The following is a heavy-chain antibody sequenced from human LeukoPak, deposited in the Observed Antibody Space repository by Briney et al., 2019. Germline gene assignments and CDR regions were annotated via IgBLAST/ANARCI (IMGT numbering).Heavy chain of an antibody. CDR2: IYHSGST. D-gene: IGHD4-17*01. J-gene: IGHJ4*02. CDR1: GXSISSGGYS. V-gene: IGHV4-30-2*01. Sequence: PSETLSLTCAVSGXSISSGGYSWSWIRQPPGKGLEWIGYIYHSGSTYYNPSLKSRVTISVDRSKNQFSLKLSSVTAADTAVYYCASSNDYGDYGEIDYWGQGTLVTVSS. CDR3: ASSNDYGDYGEIDY.